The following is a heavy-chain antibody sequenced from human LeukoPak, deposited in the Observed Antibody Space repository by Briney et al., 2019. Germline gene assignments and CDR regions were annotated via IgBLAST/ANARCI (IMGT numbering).Heavy chain of an antibody. J-gene: IGHJ6*03. V-gene: IGHV3-23*01. CDR2: INDNGDGT. CDR3: AKGLRTGVGPYMGYHYYMDV. Sequence: GGSLRLSCAASGFTFSSYAMSWVRQAPGKGLKWVSTINDNGDGTYYADSVKGRSTISRDNSYNTVSLQMSSLRDEDTGVYYCAKGLRTGVGPYMGYHYYMDVWGKGATVTVSS. D-gene: IGHD3-16*01. CDR1: GFTFSSYA.